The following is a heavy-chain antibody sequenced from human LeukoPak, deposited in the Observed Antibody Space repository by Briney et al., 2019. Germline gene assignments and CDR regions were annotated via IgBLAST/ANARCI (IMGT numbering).Heavy chain of an antibody. CDR1: GGTFSSYP. CDR2: ITPIFGTA. J-gene: IGHJ4*02. CDR3: ARNSRVASTSGLNY. Sequence: SVKVSCKASGGTFSSYPFTWVRQAPGQGLEWMGEITPIFGTANYAQRFQGRVTITADESTSTVYMELSSLRSDDTAFYYCARNSRVASTSGLNYWGQGTLVTVSS. V-gene: IGHV1-69*01. D-gene: IGHD4-23*01.